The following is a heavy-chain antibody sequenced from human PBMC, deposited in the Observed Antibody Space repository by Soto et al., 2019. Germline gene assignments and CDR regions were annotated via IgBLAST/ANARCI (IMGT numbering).Heavy chain of an antibody. CDR3: ARDHLILPAHDFFYGSDV. Sequence: GGSLRLSCEVSGFTFSMYSMSWVRQSPGKGLEWVAKIPQDGIDGHYADSVKGRFIISRDNGKNSLHLQLNNLRAEDTAVYYCARDHLILPAHDFFYGSDVWGRGVTVSVS. CDR2: IPQDGIDG. V-gene: IGHV3-7*03. CDR1: GFTFSMYS. D-gene: IGHD2-21*02. J-gene: IGHJ6*02.